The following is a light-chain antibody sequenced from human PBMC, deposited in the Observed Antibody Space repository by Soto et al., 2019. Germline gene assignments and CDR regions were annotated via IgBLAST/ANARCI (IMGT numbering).Light chain of an antibody. CDR3: QQSYSTPRT. V-gene: IGKV1-39*01. J-gene: IGKJ4*01. Sequence: DIQMTQSPSSLSASVGDRVTITCRASQSISSYLNCYQQKPGKAPKLLIYAASSLQSGVPSRFSGSGSGTDFTLTISSLQPEDFATYYCQQSYSTPRTFGGGTMVEIK. CDR2: AAS. CDR1: QSISSY.